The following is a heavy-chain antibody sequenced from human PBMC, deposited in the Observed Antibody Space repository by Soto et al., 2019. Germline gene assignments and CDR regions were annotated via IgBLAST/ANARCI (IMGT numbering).Heavy chain of an antibody. D-gene: IGHD3-3*01. CDR3: AKDGETIFGVVTTYFDY. Sequence: EVQLLESGGALLKPGGSRRLSLAASGFTFSSYPMSWFRRPPGKGLEWVSAISGSGGSTYYADSVKGRFTISRDNSKNTLYLQMNSLRAEDTAVYYCAKDGETIFGVVTTYFDYWGQGTLVTVSS. V-gene: IGHV3-23*01. CDR1: GFTFSSYP. J-gene: IGHJ4*02. CDR2: ISGSGGST.